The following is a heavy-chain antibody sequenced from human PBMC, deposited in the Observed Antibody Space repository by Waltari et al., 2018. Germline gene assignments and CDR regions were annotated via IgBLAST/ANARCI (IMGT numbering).Heavy chain of an antibody. CDR3: ARDIFLRTAVAGRVGLSS. J-gene: IGHJ4*02. V-gene: IGHV1-2*02. D-gene: IGHD6-19*01. Sequence: QIQLLQSGAELGKPGASVRVSCKASGYTFSDYYIHWVRQDPGQGLQLGGGMEGGTGGRNNGRSCRGGVAMTRARSAATVYLEINNLQPDDTAVYWCARDIFLRTAVAGRVGLSSWGQGSLVTVSA. CDR1: GYTFSDYY. CDR2: MEGGTGGR.